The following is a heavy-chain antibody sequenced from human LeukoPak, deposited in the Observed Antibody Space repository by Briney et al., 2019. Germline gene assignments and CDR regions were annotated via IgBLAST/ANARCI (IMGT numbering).Heavy chain of an antibody. J-gene: IGHJ4*02. CDR2: IYPGDSDT. D-gene: IGHD2-21*02. Sequence: GESLKISFKGSGYRFTSYWIGWVRQMPGKGLEWMGIIYPGDSDTRYSPSFQGQVTISADKSISTAYLQWSSLKASDTAMYYCARLYCGGDCYSAGGSFDYWGQGTLVTVSS. CDR1: GYRFTSYW. V-gene: IGHV5-51*01. CDR3: ARLYCGGDCYSAGGSFDY.